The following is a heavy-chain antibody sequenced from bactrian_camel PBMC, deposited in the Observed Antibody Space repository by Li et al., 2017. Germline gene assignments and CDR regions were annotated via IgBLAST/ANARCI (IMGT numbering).Heavy chain of an antibody. D-gene: IGHD1*01. Sequence: VQLVESGGGSVQAGGSLRLSCAASGYPGGYYCIGWFRQAPGKEREAVATLPSDGNTRYAESAKGRFTISRDLAKNTVYLQMSDLEPEDTAMFYCAAIVRFQTFDWVCDQPSRGTQVTVS. V-gene: IGHV3S56*01. J-gene: IGHJ4*01. CDR2: LPSDGNT. CDR1: GYPGGYYC.